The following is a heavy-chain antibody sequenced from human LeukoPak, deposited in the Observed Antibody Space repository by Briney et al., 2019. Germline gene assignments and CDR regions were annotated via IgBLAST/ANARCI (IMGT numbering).Heavy chain of an antibody. CDR3: ARLVGATDYFDY. CDR1: GGSISSSSYY. V-gene: IGHV4-39*01. Sequence: PSETLSLTCTVSGGSISSSSYYWGWIRQPPGKGLEWIGNFYYSGSTYHNPSLKSRVTISVDTSESQFSLKVRSVTATDTAVYYCARLVGATDYFDYWGQGTLVTVSS. J-gene: IGHJ4*02. CDR2: FYYSGST. D-gene: IGHD1-26*01.